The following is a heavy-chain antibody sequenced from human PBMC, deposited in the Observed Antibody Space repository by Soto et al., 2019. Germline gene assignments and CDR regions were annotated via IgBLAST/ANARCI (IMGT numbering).Heavy chain of an antibody. CDR3: DKTPTTNFCFLP. D-gene: IGHD1-1*01. V-gene: IGHV1-3*01. CDR1: GYTFTSYA. J-gene: IGHJ5*02. Sequence: ASVKVSCKASGYTFTSYAMHWVRQAPGQRLEWMGWINAGNGNTKYSQKFQGRVTITRDTSASTAYMELSSLRSEDTAVYYCDKTPTTNFCFLPWTQLSLSPFSS. CDR2: INAGNGNT.